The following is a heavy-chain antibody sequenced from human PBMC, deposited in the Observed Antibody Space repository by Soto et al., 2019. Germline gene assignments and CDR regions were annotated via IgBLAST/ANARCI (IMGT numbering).Heavy chain of an antibody. V-gene: IGHV4-59*01. Sequence: SETLSLTCTVSGGSISSYYWSWIRQPPGKGLEWIGYIYYSGSTNYNPSLKSRVTISVDTSKNQFSLKLSSVTAADTAVYYCAREGALGYCSSTSCYTVPGVDVWGQGTTVTVSS. J-gene: IGHJ6*02. CDR3: AREGALGYCSSTSCYTVPGVDV. CDR2: IYYSGST. CDR1: GGSISSYY. D-gene: IGHD2-2*02.